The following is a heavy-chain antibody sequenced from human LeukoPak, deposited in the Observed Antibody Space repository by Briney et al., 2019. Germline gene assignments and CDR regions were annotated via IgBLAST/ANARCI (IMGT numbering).Heavy chain of an antibody. D-gene: IGHD3-3*01. V-gene: IGHV4-61*02. Sequence: SETLSLTCTVSGGSISSGSYYWSWIRQPAGTGLEWIGRIYTSGSTNYNPSLKSRVTISVDTSKNQFSLELSSVTAADTAVYYCARAKWSGNHIDYWGQGTLVTVSS. CDR1: GGSISSGSYY. CDR3: ARAKWSGNHIDY. J-gene: IGHJ4*02. CDR2: IYTSGST.